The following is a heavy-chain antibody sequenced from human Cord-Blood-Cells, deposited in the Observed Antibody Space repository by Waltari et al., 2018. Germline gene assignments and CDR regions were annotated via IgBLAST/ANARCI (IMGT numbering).Heavy chain of an antibody. J-gene: IGHJ4*02. V-gene: IGHV3-74*01. CDR3: ARVAVYGDVFDY. D-gene: IGHD4-17*01. Sequence: EVQLVESGGGLVQPGGSLRLSCAASGFTFSSYWLHWFRQAPGKGLVWVSRINSDGSSTSYADSVKGRFTISRDNAKNTLYLQMNSLRAEDTAVYYCARVAVYGDVFDYWGQGTLVTVSS. CDR1: GFTFSSYW. CDR2: INSDGSST.